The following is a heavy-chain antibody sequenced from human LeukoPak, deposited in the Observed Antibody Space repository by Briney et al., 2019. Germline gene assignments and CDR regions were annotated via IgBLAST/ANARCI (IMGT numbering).Heavy chain of an antibody. Sequence: GGSLRLSCAASGFTVSDNYMTWVRQAPGKGLEWVSIIYGGSTYYADSVKGRFTISRDNSKNTVYLQMNSLREEDTAVYYCARDFEGVHRTTNSYSYYYYMDVWGKGTTVIVSS. D-gene: IGHD2/OR15-2a*01. CDR2: IYGGST. V-gene: IGHV3-53*01. J-gene: IGHJ6*03. CDR1: GFTVSDNY. CDR3: ARDFEGVHRTTNSYSYYYYMDV.